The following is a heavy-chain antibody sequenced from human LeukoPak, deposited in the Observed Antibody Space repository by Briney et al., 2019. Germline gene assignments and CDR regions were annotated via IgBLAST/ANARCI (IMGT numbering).Heavy chain of an antibody. CDR3: ARVFFVDAFDI. Sequence: GGSLRLSCAASGFTFSSYEMNWVRQAPGKGLGWVSYISSSGSTIYYADSVKGRFTISRDNAKNSLYLQMNSLRAEDTAVYYCARVFFVDAFDIWGQGTMVTVSS. D-gene: IGHD6-6*01. CDR1: GFTFSSYE. J-gene: IGHJ3*02. CDR2: ISSSGSTI. V-gene: IGHV3-48*03.